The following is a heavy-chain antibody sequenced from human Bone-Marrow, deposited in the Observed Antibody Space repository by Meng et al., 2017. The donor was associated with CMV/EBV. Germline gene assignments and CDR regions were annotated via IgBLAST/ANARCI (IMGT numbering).Heavy chain of an antibody. D-gene: IGHD6-6*01. Sequence: GESLKISCVASGFTFSSYAIHWVRQAPGKGLEWVAVISYDGNNKYFADSVKGRFTISRDNSKNTLYLQMNSLRADDTAVYYCARGSVGLGIAARKTHDAFDIWGQGTMVTVSS. V-gene: IGHV3-30*04. CDR1: GFTFSSYA. CDR2: ISYDGNNK. J-gene: IGHJ3*02. CDR3: ARGSVGLGIAARKTHDAFDI.